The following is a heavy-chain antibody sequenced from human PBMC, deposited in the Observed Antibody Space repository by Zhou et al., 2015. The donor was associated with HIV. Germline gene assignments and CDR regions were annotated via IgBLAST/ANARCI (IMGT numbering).Heavy chain of an antibody. D-gene: IGHD6-13*01. CDR2: INPSGGST. CDR3: ARDYPXTSYSSTWYFDY. V-gene: IGHV1-46*01. J-gene: IGHJ4*02. CDR1: GYTFTSYY. Sequence: QVQLVQSGAEVKKPGASVKVSCKASGYTFTSYYIHWVRQAPGQGPEWMGIINPSGGSTIYTQKFQGRVSMTRDTSTNTAYMELSSLGSEDTAVYFCARDYPXTSYSSTWYFDYWGQGTLVTVSX.